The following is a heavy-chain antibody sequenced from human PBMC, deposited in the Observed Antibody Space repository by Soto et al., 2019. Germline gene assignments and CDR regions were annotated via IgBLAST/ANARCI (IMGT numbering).Heavy chain of an antibody. CDR2: ISGSGGST. Sequence: GGSLRLSCAASGFTFSSYAMSWVRQAPGKGLEWVSAISGSGGSTYYADSVKGRFTISRDNSKNTLYLQMNSLRAEDTAVYYCAKDPNYYDSSDTDYWGQGTLVTVSS. J-gene: IGHJ4*02. V-gene: IGHV3-23*01. CDR1: GFTFSSYA. CDR3: AKDPNYYDSSDTDY. D-gene: IGHD3-22*01.